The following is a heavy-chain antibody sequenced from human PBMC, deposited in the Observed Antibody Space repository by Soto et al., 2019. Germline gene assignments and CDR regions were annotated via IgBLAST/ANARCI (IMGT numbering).Heavy chain of an antibody. CDR3: ARGESSGYYSPVSCGMDV. J-gene: IGHJ6*02. D-gene: IGHD3-22*01. CDR1: GGTFSSYA. CDR2: IIPIFGTA. V-gene: IGHV1-69*13. Sequence: GASVKVSCKASGGTFSSYAISWVRQAPGQGLEWMGGIIPIFGTANYAQKFQGRVTITADESTSTAYMELSSLRSEDTAVYYCARGESSGYYSPVSCGMDVWGQGTTVTVSS.